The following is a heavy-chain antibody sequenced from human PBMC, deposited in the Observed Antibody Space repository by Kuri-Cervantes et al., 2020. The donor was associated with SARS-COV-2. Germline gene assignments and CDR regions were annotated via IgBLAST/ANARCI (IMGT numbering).Heavy chain of an antibody. CDR1: GPSIMGYA. V-gene: IGHV3-23*01. CDR3: ARDGLDGDYGEAIKYWYFDL. Sequence: GGSLRLSCVASGPSIMGYAMTWVRQAPGKGLEWVSVISGSGGRTNYSDSVKGRFTISRDNSKNTVYLQMNSLRAEDTAVYYCARDGLDGDYGEAIKYWYFDLWGRGTLVTVSS. CDR2: ISGSGGRT. D-gene: IGHD4-17*01. J-gene: IGHJ2*01.